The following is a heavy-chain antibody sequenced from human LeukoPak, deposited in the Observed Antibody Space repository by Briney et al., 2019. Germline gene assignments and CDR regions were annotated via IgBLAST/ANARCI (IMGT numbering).Heavy chain of an antibody. CDR1: GFTVSSNY. Sequence: GGSLRLSCAASGFTVSSNYMSWVRQAPGKGLEWVSVIYSGGSTYYADSVKGRFTISRDNSKNTLYLQMNSLRAEDTAVYYCAIGSSSWYDAFDIWGQGTMVTVSS. D-gene: IGHD6-13*01. CDR3: AIGSSSWYDAFDI. CDR2: IYSGGST. V-gene: IGHV3-66*01. J-gene: IGHJ3*02.